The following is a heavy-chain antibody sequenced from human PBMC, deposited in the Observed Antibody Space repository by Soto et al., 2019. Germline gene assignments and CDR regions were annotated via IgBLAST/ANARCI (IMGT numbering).Heavy chain of an antibody. V-gene: IGHV4-59*12. CDR3: ARASLYYYDRSGSKVDF. CDR1: DGSISSYY. D-gene: IGHD3-22*01. J-gene: IGHJ4*02. CDR2: IFYSGST. Sequence: PSETLSLTCTVSDGSISSYYWGWIRQPPGKGLEWIGYIFYSGSTNYNPSLKSRVTISVDTSKNQFSLKLSAVTAADTAVYYCARASLYYYDRSGSKVDFWGQGTLVTVSS.